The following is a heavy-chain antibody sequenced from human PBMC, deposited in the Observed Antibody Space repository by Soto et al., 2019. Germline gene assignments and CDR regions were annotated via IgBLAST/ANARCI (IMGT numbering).Heavy chain of an antibody. Sequence: QVQLVQSGAEVKTPGASVKVSCKASGYTFTKYAISWMRQAPGQGLEWVGWISVYNGNTKYAENPQGRVTVTTDTSTTTVYMELVSLRSDDTAVYYCAREGAGLYYYYYGMDVWGQGTTVTVPS. D-gene: IGHD6-19*01. CDR2: ISVYNGNT. CDR3: AREGAGLYYYYYGMDV. V-gene: IGHV1-18*01. CDR1: GYTFTKYA. J-gene: IGHJ6*02.